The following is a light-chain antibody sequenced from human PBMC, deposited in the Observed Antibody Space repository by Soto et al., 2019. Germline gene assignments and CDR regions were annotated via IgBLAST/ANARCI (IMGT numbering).Light chain of an antibody. CDR1: SSNIGSNS. Sequence: QSVLTQPPSESGTPGQRVTISCSGTSSNIGSNSVNWYQHLPGTAPKLLIFGNNQWPAGVPDRFSGSKSGTSASLAISGLQSEDEADYYCAVWDDSLNGVLFGGGTKLTVL. J-gene: IGLJ2*01. CDR3: AVWDDSLNGVL. V-gene: IGLV1-44*01. CDR2: GNN.